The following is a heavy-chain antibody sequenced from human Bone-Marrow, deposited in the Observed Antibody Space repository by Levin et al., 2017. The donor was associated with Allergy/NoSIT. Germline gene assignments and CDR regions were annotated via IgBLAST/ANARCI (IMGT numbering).Heavy chain of an antibody. D-gene: IGHD4-23*01. V-gene: IGHV5-51*01. CDR1: GYSFTNYW. CDR3: ARRDCRGNTCVEAFDN. J-gene: IGHJ4*02. CDR2: IYPGDSDI. Sequence: GESLKISCQGSGYSFTNYWIGWVRQLPGKGLDWMGIIYPGDSDIRYSPSFQGQVTISADTSINTAFLQRNRLKASDTAIYYCARRDCRGNTCVEAFDNWGQGTLVTVSS.